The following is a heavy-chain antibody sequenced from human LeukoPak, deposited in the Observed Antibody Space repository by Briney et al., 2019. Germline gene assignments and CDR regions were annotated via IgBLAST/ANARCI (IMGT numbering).Heavy chain of an antibody. Sequence: NPSETLSLTCTVSGGSISSYYWSWIRQPPGKGLEWIGYIYYSGSTNYNPPLKSRVTISVDTSKNQFSLKLSSVTAADTAVYHCARDAAIGQWLRSGAFDIWGQGTMVTVSS. V-gene: IGHV4-59*12. CDR2: IYYSGST. J-gene: IGHJ3*02. CDR1: GGSISSYY. CDR3: ARDAAIGQWLRSGAFDI. D-gene: IGHD3-22*01.